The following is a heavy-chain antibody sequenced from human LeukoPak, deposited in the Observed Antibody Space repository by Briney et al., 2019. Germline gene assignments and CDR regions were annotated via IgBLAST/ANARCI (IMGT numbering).Heavy chain of an antibody. CDR1: GWSFSDYG. CDR3: AKRGAGPKNGWYPLEK. Sequence: GGSLRLSCAASGWSFSDYGMHWVRQAPGKGLEWVAVISYGGSEKYYADSVKGRFSISRDNSTNTLYLQMNSLGTEDAAVYFCAKRGAGPKNGWYPLEKWGQGTLVTVSS. CDR2: ISYGGSEK. V-gene: IGHV3-30*18. J-gene: IGHJ4*02. D-gene: IGHD6-19*01.